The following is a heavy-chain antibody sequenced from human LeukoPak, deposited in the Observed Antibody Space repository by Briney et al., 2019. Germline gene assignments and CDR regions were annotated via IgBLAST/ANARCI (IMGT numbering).Heavy chain of an antibody. CDR1: GFTVSSNY. D-gene: IGHD1-26*01. Sequence: GGSLRLSCAASGFTVSSNYMTWVRQAPGKGLEWVSVIYSGGSTYYADSVKGRFTISRDNSKNTLYLQMNSLRAEDTAVYYCAKDLWGGSYYGDYYMDVWDRGTTVTISS. CDR3: AKDLWGGSYYGDYYMDV. V-gene: IGHV3-53*01. CDR2: IYSGGST. J-gene: IGHJ6*03.